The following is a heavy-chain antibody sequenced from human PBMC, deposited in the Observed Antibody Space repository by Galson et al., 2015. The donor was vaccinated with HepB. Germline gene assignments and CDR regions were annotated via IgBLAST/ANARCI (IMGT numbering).Heavy chain of an antibody. J-gene: IGHJ6*02. CDR2: ISYDGSNK. D-gene: IGHD6-13*01. Sequence: SCKASGGTFSSYGMHWVRQAPGKGLEWVAVISYDGSNKYYADSVKGRFTISRDNSKNTLYLQMNSLRAEDTAVYYCAKDVQQLVPPYYYYGMDVWGQGTTVTVSS. V-gene: IGHV3-30*18. CDR3: AKDVQQLVPPYYYYGMDV. CDR1: GGTFSSYG.